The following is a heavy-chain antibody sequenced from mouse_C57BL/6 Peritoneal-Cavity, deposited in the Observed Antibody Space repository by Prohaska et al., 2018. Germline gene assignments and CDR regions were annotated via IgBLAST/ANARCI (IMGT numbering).Heavy chain of an antibody. V-gene: IGHV11-2*01. CDR1: AFTFSGSW. Sequence: EVQLLETGGGLVQPGGSRGLSCECSAFTFSGSWMSWVRQTPVKTLEWIGDINSDCSAINYAPSIKDRFTIFRDKDKSTLYLQMSNVRSEDTATYYCMRYGNYWYFDVWGTGTTVTVSS. CDR3: MRYGNYWYFDV. D-gene: IGHD2-1*01. J-gene: IGHJ1*03. CDR2: INSDCSAI.